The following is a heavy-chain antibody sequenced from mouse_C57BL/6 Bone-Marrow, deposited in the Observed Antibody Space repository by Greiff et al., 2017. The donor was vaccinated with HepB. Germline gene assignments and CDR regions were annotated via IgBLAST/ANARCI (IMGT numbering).Heavy chain of an antibody. CDR1: GYTFTSYW. V-gene: IGHV1-55*01. CDR2: IYPGSGST. J-gene: IGHJ3*01. D-gene: IGHD2-3*01. CDR3: ARWRLLRAWFAY. Sequence: QVQLKQPGAELVKPGASVKMSCKASGYTFTSYWITWVKQRPGQGLEWIGDIYPGSGSTNYNEKFKSKATLTVDTSSSTAYMQLSSLTSEDSAVYYCARWRLLRAWFAYWGQGTLVTVSA.